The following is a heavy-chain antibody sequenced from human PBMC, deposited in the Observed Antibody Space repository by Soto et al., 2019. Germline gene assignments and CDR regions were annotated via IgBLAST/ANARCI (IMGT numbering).Heavy chain of an antibody. CDR2: LYDVDGS. Sequence: GSLRLSCAAFGLTISGKKYVAWVRQAPGKGLEWVSALYDVDGSFYADPVKGRFTTSSDSSKTTVYLQMNDLRPDDTAVYYCATWHEREHAYDVWGQGTTVTVSS. D-gene: IGHD1-1*01. CDR3: ATWHEREHAYDV. J-gene: IGHJ3*01. CDR1: GLTISGKKY. V-gene: IGHV3-53*01.